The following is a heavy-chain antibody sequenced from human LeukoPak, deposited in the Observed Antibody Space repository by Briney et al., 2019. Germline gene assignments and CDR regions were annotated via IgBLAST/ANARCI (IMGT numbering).Heavy chain of an antibody. V-gene: IGHV3-7*01. D-gene: IGHD3-22*01. CDR2: IKQDGSEK. J-gene: IGHJ4*02. CDR3: ARGVRRGSSGYYEVRGDY. CDR1: GFTFSSYW. Sequence: GGSLRLSCAASGFTFSSYWMSWVRQAPGKGLEWVANIKQDGSEKYYVDSVKGRFTISRDNAKNSLYLQMNSLRAEDTAVYYCARGVRRGSSGYYEVRGDYWGQGTLVTVSS.